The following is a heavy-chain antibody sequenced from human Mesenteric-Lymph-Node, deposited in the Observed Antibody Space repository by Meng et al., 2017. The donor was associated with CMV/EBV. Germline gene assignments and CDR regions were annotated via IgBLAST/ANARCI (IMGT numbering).Heavy chain of an antibody. CDR3: AREAMNFWSGRYYFDY. V-gene: IGHV3-7*01. Sequence: GGSLRLSCAASGFTFSSYWMSWVRQAPGKGLEWVANIKQDGSEKYYVDSVKGRFTISRDNAKNSLYLQMNSLRAEDTAVYYCAREAMNFWSGRYYFDYWGQGTLVTVSS. J-gene: IGHJ4*02. D-gene: IGHD3-3*01. CDR2: IKQDGSEK. CDR1: GFTFSSYW.